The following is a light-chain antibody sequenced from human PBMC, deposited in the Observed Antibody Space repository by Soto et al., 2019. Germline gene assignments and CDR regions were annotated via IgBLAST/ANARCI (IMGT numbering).Light chain of an antibody. CDR1: HNVGYD. CDR3: QQHNGLPLT. V-gene: IGKV3-11*01. J-gene: IGKJ4*01. Sequence: EVVLTQSPATLSLSPGERAILSCRASHNVGYDLAWYQQRPGQAPRLLISDAFNRATGIPARFSGSGSGTDFTLTISSLEPEDFAVYYCQQHNGLPLTFGGATKVEI. CDR2: DAF.